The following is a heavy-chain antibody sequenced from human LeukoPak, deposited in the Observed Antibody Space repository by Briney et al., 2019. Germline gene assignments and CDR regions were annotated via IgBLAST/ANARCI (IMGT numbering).Heavy chain of an antibody. D-gene: IGHD6-19*01. CDR1: GFTFSAYS. CDR3: ARGVDDIAVAGHFDY. V-gene: IGHV3-21*04. Sequence: GGSLRLSCAASGFTFSAYSMNWVRQAPGKGLEWVSSISSSSSYIYYADSVKGRFTISRDHAKNSLYLQMNSLRAEDTAVYYCARGVDDIAVAGHFDYWGQGTLVTVSS. J-gene: IGHJ4*02. CDR2: ISSSSSYI.